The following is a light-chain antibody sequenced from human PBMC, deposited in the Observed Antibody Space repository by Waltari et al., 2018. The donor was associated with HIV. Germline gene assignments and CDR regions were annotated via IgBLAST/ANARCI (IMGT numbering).Light chain of an antibody. CDR1: SSNIGSDA. V-gene: IGLV1-44*01. J-gene: IGLJ2*01. Sequence: QSVLTQPPSASGTPGQRVTISCSGSSSNIGSDAVNWYQQFPGTAPQVLIDSNDQRPSGVPDRFSGSKSGTSASLAINGLQSEDEADYYCVVWDARLNGLVFGGGTKLTVL. CDR3: VVWDARLNGLV. CDR2: SND.